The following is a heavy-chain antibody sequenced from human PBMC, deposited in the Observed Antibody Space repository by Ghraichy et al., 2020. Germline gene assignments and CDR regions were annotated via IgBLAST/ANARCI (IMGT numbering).Heavy chain of an antibody. D-gene: IGHD1-26*01. Sequence: SQTLSLTCAVYGGSFSGYYWSWIRQPPGKGLEWIGEINHSGSTNYNPSLKSRVTISVDTSKNQFSLKLSSVTAADTAVYYCARDPYSGSYYASYGWFDPWGQGTLVTVSS. CDR3: ARDPYSGSYYASYGWFDP. CDR2: INHSGST. CDR1: GGSFSGYY. J-gene: IGHJ5*02. V-gene: IGHV4-34*01.